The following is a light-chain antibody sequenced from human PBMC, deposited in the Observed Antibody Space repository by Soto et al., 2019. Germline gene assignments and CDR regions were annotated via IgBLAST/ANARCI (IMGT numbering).Light chain of an antibody. CDR3: QQYGTSPYT. J-gene: IGKJ2*01. Sequence: EIVLTQSPGTLSLSPGERATLSCRAGQSVTSNYVAWYQQKHGQVPRLLIYGASYRATDIPDRFSGSGSGTDFTLTISRLEAEDSAVYYCQQYGTSPYTFGQGTKLEIK. CDR1: QSVTSNY. CDR2: GAS. V-gene: IGKV3-20*01.